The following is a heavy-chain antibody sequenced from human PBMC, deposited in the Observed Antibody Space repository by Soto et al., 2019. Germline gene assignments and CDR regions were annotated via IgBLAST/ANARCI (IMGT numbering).Heavy chain of an antibody. CDR3: ADGGEWSFNFVY. V-gene: IGHV3-23*01. CDR2: ISASGDNS. D-gene: IGHD3-3*01. J-gene: IGHJ4*02. CDR1: GFIFSTYA. Sequence: EVQLLESGGGLVQPGGSLRLSCAASGFIFSTYAMSWVRQAPGKGLEWVVGISASGDNSYYADSGKGRFPISRDNSKGIRYLQMHNLRAEDTAVYYCADGGEWSFNFVYWGQGTLVTVSS.